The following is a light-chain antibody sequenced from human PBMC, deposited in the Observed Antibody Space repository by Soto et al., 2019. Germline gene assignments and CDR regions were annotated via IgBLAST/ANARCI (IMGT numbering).Light chain of an antibody. Sequence: IQMTQSPSSLSASVGDRVTISCRASQGIRSDLAWYQEKPGKVPKLLIYGASKLESGVPSRFSGSGFGTDFTLTISSLQPEDFATYYCLQDYNFPWAFGQGTRVEIK. J-gene: IGKJ1*01. CDR2: GAS. CDR1: QGIRSD. V-gene: IGKV1-6*01. CDR3: LQDYNFPWA.